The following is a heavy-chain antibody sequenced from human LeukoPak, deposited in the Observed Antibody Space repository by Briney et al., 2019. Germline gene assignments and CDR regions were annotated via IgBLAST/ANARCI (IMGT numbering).Heavy chain of an antibody. D-gene: IGHD5-24*01. Sequence: SETLSLTCTVSSGSISSYYSSWIRQPPGNGMEWIGYIYYSGSTNYNPSLKSRVTISVDTSKNQFSLKLSSVTAAETDVYYCAREGRYRYGYNEYHSYMDIWGKGATVTVSS. CDR2: IYYSGST. CDR1: SGSISSYY. V-gene: IGHV4-59*01. CDR3: AREGRYRYGYNEYHSYMDI. J-gene: IGHJ6*03.